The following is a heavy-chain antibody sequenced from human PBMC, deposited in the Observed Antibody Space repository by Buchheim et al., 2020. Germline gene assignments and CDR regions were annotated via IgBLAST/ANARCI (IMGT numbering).Heavy chain of an antibody. Sequence: QVQLQQWGAGLLKPSETLSLTCAVYGGSFNDYSWSWIRQPPGKGLEWIGEINHGGSTNYNPSLKSRVTISIDTSKKQFSLKLSSVTAADTAVYYCARGRGCSRTSCRSNWFDPWGQGTL. CDR2: INHGGST. D-gene: IGHD2-2*01. CDR1: GGSFNDYS. CDR3: ARGRGCSRTSCRSNWFDP. J-gene: IGHJ5*02. V-gene: IGHV4-34*01.